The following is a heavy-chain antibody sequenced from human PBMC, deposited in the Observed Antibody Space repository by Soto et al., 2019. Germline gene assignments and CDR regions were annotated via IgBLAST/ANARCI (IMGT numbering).Heavy chain of an antibody. CDR2: IWYDGSNK. CDR3: VRVNLRAADVYDI. Sequence: GGSLRLSCAASGFTFSSYGMHWVRQAPGKGLEWVAVIWYDGSNKYYADSVKGRFTISRDNSKNTLHLQMNSLRAEDTAVYYCVRVNLRAADVYDIWGQRTMVTGSS. D-gene: IGHD4-17*01. J-gene: IGHJ3*02. V-gene: IGHV3-33*01. CDR1: GFTFSSYG.